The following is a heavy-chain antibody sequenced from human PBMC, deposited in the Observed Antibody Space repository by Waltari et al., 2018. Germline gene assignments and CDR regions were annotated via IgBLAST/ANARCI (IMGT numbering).Heavy chain of an antibody. CDR3: ARSSSSWYRNWFDP. CDR2: INHSGST. D-gene: IGHD6-13*01. Sequence: QVQLQQWGAGLLKPSETLSLTCAVYGGSFSGYYWSWIRQPPGKGREWIGEINHSGSTNYNPSLKSRVTISVDTAKNQFSLKLSSVTAADTAVYYCARSSSSWYRNWFDPWGQGTLVTVSS. V-gene: IGHV4-34*01. J-gene: IGHJ5*02. CDR1: GGSFSGYY.